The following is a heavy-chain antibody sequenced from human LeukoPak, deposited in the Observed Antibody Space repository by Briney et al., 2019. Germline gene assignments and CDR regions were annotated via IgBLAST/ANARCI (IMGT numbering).Heavy chain of an antibody. CDR1: EFTFKNAW. V-gene: IGHV3-15*01. Sequence: GRSLRLSCAPSEFTFKNAWMNWVRQAPGEGLGWVGRIRSKMDGGTTDYAAPVRGRFTISRDDSKNMLYLQMNSLKTEDTAVYYCSTGLIPTTGYYWGQGTLVAVSS. J-gene: IGHJ4*02. CDR2: IRSKMDGGTT. D-gene: IGHD1-1*01. CDR3: STGLIPTTGYY.